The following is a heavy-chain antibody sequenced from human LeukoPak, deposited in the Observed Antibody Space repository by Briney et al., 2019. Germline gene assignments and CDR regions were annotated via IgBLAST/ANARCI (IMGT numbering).Heavy chain of an antibody. J-gene: IGHJ5*02. Sequence: SETLSLTCTVSGGSISSYYWSWIRQPAGKGLEWIGRIYTSGSTNYNPFLKSRVTMSVDTSKNQFSLKLSSVTAADTAVYYCARDQLVPAAMYNWFDPWGQGTLVTVSS. CDR2: IYTSGST. CDR3: ARDQLVPAAMYNWFDP. D-gene: IGHD2-2*01. V-gene: IGHV4-4*07. CDR1: GGSISSYY.